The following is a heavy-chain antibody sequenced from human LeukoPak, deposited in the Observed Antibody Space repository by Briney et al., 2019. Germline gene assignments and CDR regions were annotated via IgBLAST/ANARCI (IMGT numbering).Heavy chain of an antibody. Sequence: GSLRLSCAASGFTFSSYSMNWVRQAPGKGLEWVSSISSSSSYIYYADSVKGRFTISRDNAKSSLCLQMNSLRAEDTAVYYCARDHRATTPAELWFGELLLRNDAFDIWGQGTMVTVSS. V-gene: IGHV3-21*01. CDR2: ISSSSSYI. J-gene: IGHJ3*02. CDR1: GFTFSSYS. D-gene: IGHD3-10*01. CDR3: ARDHRATTPAELWFGELLLRNDAFDI.